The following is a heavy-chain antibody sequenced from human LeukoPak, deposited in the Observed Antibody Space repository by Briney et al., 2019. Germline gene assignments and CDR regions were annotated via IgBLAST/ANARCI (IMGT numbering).Heavy chain of an antibody. J-gene: IGHJ5*02. CDR3: ARDRGNGGFNWFDP. Sequence: SSETLSLTCTMSGGSISPYYWSWIRQPPGKGLEWIAYIFHSGTTKYNPSLKSRVAISLDTPKNQFSLKVSSETAADTAVYYCARDRGNGGFNWFDPWGQGTLVTVSS. D-gene: IGHD2-15*01. CDR1: GGSISPYY. CDR2: IFHSGTT. V-gene: IGHV4-59*01.